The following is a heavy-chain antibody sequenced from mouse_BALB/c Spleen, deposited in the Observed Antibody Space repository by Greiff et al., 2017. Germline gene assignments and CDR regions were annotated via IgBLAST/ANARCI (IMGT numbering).Heavy chain of an antibody. CDR1: GYSFTGYN. J-gene: IGHJ4*01. V-gene: IGHV1S135*01. CDR2: IDPFNGGT. Sequence: VQLQQSGPELEKPGASVKISCKASGYSFTGYNMNWVKQSNGKSLEWIGYIDPFNGGTSYNQKFKGKATLTVDKSSSTAYMHLSSLTSEDSAVYYCASRTLGAMDYWGQGTSVTVSS. CDR3: ASRTLGAMDY.